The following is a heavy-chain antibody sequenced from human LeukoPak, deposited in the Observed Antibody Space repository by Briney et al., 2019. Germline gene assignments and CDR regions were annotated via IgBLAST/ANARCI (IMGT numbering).Heavy chain of an antibody. D-gene: IGHD1-26*01. CDR1: GFTFSSYG. J-gene: IGHJ4*02. V-gene: IGHV3-30*02. CDR3: AKDRAGGSYAGDY. Sequence: PGGSLRLSCAASGFTFSSYGMHWVRQAPGKGLEWVAFIRYDGSNKYYADSVKGRFTISRDNSKNTLYLLMNSLRAEDTAVYYCAKDRAGGSYAGDYWGQGTLVTVSS. CDR2: IRYDGSNK.